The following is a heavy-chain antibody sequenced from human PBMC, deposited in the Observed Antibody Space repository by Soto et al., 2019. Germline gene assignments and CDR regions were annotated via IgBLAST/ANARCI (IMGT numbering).Heavy chain of an antibody. CDR1: GYSFTSYW. CDR3: ARRGGYSYGFGNYYYGMDV. D-gene: IGHD5-18*01. J-gene: IGHJ6*02. V-gene: IGHV5-10-1*01. Sequence: PGESLKISCKGSGYSFTSYWISWVRQMPGKGLEWMGRIDPSDSYTNYSPSFQGHVTISADKSISAAYLQWSSLKASDTAMYYCARRGGYSYGFGNYYYGMDVWGQGTTVTSP. CDR2: IDPSDSYT.